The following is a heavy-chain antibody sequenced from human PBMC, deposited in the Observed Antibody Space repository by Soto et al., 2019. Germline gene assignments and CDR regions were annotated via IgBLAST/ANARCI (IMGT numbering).Heavy chain of an antibody. D-gene: IGHD3-10*01. CDR2: ISFSGST. CDR1: SGSISSRNYL. J-gene: IGHJ5*02. V-gene: IGHV4-39*01. Sequence: SETLSLTCTVSSGSISSRNYLWVWIRQPPGRGLEWIGTISFSGSTYYNPSLKSRVTISVDTSKSQFSLRLSSVTAADTAMYYCARHVPPLTPGRGNWFDPWGQGTLVTVSS. CDR3: ARHVPPLTPGRGNWFDP.